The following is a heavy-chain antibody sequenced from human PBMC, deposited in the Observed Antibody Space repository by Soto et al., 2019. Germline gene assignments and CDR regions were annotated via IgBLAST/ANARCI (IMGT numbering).Heavy chain of an antibody. CDR1: GGTFSSYA. V-gene: IGHV1-69*13. D-gene: IGHD3-22*01. J-gene: IGHJ3*02. Sequence: ASVKVSCKASGGTFSSYAISWVRQAPGQGLEWMGGIIPIFGTANYAQKFQGRVTITADESTSTAYMELSSLRSEDTAVYYCARGGVSSYYDSSGYSPREAFDIWGQGTMVTVSS. CDR2: IIPIFGTA. CDR3: ARGGVSSYYDSSGYSPREAFDI.